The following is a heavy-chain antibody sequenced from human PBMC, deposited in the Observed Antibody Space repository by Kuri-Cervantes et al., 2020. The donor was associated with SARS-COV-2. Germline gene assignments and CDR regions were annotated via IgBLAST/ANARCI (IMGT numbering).Heavy chain of an antibody. CDR2: IIPIFGTA. V-gene: IGHV1-69*05. CDR3: AGGYLFDY. J-gene: IGHJ4*02. Sequence: SVKVSCKASRGTFSSYAISWVRQAPGQGLEWMGGIIPIFGTANYAQKFQGRVTMTTDTSTSTAYMELRSLRSDDTAVYYCAGGYLFDYWGQGTLVTVSS. D-gene: IGHD3-16*02. CDR1: RGTFSSYA.